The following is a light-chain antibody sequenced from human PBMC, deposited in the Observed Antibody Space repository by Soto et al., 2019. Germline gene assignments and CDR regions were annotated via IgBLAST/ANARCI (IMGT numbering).Light chain of an antibody. CDR1: SSNIGAVFD. J-gene: IGLJ3*02. CDR3: QSYDNSLSAWL. Sequence: QSVLTQPPSVSGATGQRVTISCTGSSSNIGAVFDVHWYQQLPGTAPKLLIYANTNRPSGVPDRFSGSKSGTSASLAITGLQAEDEADYYCQSYDNSLSAWLFGGGTKVTVL. CDR2: ANT. V-gene: IGLV1-40*01.